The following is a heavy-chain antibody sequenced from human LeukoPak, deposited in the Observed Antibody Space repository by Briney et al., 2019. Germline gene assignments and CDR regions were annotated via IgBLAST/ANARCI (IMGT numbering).Heavy chain of an antibody. CDR2: VYSGGST. CDR3: AIIHSYGHA. V-gene: IGHV3-66*01. CDR1: GITVSSNY. D-gene: IGHD5-18*01. Sequence: PGGSLRLSCAVSGITVSSNYISWVRQAPVKGLEWVSVVYSGGSTYYAASVKGRFTISRDISKNTLYLQMNNLRAEDTAVYYCAIIHSYGHAWGQGTLVTVSS. J-gene: IGHJ5*02.